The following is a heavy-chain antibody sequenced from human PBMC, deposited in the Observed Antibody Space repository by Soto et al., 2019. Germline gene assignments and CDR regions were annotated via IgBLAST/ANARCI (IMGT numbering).Heavy chain of an antibody. CDR2: IWYDGSNK. V-gene: IGHV3-33*01. CDR3: ARDGGIAAATNWFGP. CDR1: GFTFSSYG. J-gene: IGHJ5*02. D-gene: IGHD6-13*01. Sequence: GGSLRLSCAASGFTFSSYGMHWVRQAPGKGLEWVAVIWYDGSNKYYADSVKGRFTISRDNSKNTLYLQMNSLRAEDTAVYYCARDGGIAAATNWFGPWGQGTLVTVSS.